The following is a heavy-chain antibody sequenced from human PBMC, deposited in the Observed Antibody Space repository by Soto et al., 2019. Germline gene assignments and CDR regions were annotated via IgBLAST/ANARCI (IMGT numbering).Heavy chain of an antibody. CDR2: IRGSSGST. CDR3: VKGAWLDY. Sequence: EVQLLESGGGLVQPGGSLRLSCAASGFTFSTFDMTWVRQPPGKGLEWVSLIRGSSGSTYYADSVKGRFTTSKDISKNTLYLQMNSLRAEDTAVYFCVKGAWLDYWGQGNMVTVSS. V-gene: IGHV3-23*01. CDR1: GFTFSTFD. J-gene: IGHJ4*02.